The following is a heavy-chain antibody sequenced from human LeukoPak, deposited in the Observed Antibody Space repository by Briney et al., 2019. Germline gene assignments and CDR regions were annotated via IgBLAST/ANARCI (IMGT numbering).Heavy chain of an antibody. CDR2: IYYSGST. D-gene: IGHD1-26*01. J-gene: IGHJ4*02. V-gene: IGHV4-59*01. Sequence: SETLSLTCTVSGGSISSYYWSWVRQPPGKGLEWIGYIYYSGSTNYNPSLKSRVTISVDTSKNQFSLKLSSVTAADTAVYYCARELHGSYYDWGFDYWGQGTLVTVSS. CDR1: GGSISSYY. CDR3: ARELHGSYYDWGFDY.